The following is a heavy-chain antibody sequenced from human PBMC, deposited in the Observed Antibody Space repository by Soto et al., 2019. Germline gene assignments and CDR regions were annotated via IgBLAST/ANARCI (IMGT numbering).Heavy chain of an antibody. J-gene: IGHJ4*02. D-gene: IGHD2-2*02. CDR2: INHSGST. Sequence: PSETLSLTCAVYGGSFSVYYWSWIRQPPGKGLEWIGEINHSGSTNYNPSLKSRVTISVDTSKNQFSLKLSSVTAADTAVYYCARGEPIGIVVVPAATPFDYWGQGTLVTVSS. CDR1: GGSFSVYY. CDR3: ARGEPIGIVVVPAATPFDY. V-gene: IGHV4-34*01.